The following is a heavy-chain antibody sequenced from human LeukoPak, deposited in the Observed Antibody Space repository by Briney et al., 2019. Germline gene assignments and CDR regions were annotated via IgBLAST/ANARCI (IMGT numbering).Heavy chain of an antibody. CDR1: GGSISSYY. D-gene: IGHD2-2*02. Sequence: SETLSLTCTVSGGSISSYYWSWIRQPPGKGLEWIGYIYYSGSTNYNPSLKSRVTISVDTSKNQFSLKLSSVTAADTAVYYCARYCSSTSCYNYYYYGMDVWGQGTTVTVSS. V-gene: IGHV4-59*01. J-gene: IGHJ6*02. CDR2: IYYSGST. CDR3: ARYCSSTSCYNYYYYGMDV.